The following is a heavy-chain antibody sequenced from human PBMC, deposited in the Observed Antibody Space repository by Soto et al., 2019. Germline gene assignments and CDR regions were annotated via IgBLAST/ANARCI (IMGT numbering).Heavy chain of an antibody. CDR2: IIPIFGTP. Sequence: QVQLVQSGAEVQKPGSSVKVSCTASGGIFSTYALSWLRRAPGQGLEWMGGIIPIFGTPNYAQRFQGRVTITAEESTSTAYMELSRLRSEDTAVYYCARDRDDYGSGNYYNRIDRWGQGTLVTVSS. CDR1: GGIFSTYA. J-gene: IGHJ4*02. V-gene: IGHV1-69*01. CDR3: ARDRDDYGSGNYYNRIDR. D-gene: IGHD3-10*01.